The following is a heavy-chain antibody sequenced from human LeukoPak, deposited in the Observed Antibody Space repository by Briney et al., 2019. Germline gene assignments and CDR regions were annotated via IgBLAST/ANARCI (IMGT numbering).Heavy chain of an antibody. Sequence: SETLSLTCTVSGGSISSYYWSWIRQPPGKGLEWIGYIYYSGSTNYNPSLKSRVTISVDTSKNQFSLKLSSVTAADTAVYYCARVDDSSGYYYFAFDIWGQGTMVTVSS. D-gene: IGHD3-22*01. CDR2: IYYSGST. J-gene: IGHJ3*02. CDR3: ARVDDSSGYYYFAFDI. V-gene: IGHV4-59*08. CDR1: GGSISSYY.